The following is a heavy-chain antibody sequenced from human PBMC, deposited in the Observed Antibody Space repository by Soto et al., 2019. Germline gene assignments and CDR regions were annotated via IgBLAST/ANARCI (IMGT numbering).Heavy chain of an antibody. J-gene: IGHJ3*02. D-gene: IGHD2-21*02. Sequence: QVQLQESGPGLVKPSQTLSLTCTVSGGSISSGGYYWSWIRQHPGKGLEWIGYIYYSGSTYYNPSHTSRVTISVDTSKNQFSLKLSSGTAADTAVYYCARDPSYCGGDCYDGDAFDIWGQGTMVTVSS. CDR2: IYYSGST. V-gene: IGHV4-31*03. CDR3: ARDPSYCGGDCYDGDAFDI. CDR1: GGSISSGGYY.